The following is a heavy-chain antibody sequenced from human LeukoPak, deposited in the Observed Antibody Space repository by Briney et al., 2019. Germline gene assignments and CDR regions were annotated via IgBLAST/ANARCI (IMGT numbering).Heavy chain of an antibody. CDR1: GYTFTSYY. D-gene: IGHD3-22*01. V-gene: IGHV1-46*01. CDR3: ASTYYDSSGYLPYFDY. J-gene: IGHJ4*02. Sequence: ASVKVSCKASGYTFTSYYMHWVRQAPGQGLEWMVIINPSGGSTSYAQKFQGRVTMTRDTSTSTVYMELSSLRSEDTAVYYCASTYYDSSGYLPYFDYWGQGTLVTVSS. CDR2: INPSGGST.